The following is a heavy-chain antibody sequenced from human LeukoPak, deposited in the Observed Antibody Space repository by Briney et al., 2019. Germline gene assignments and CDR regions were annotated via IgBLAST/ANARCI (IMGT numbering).Heavy chain of an antibody. D-gene: IGHD5-18*01. CDR2: INHSGST. Sequence: SETLSLTCAVYGESFSGYYWSWIRQPPGKGLEWIGEINHSGSTNYNPSLKSRVTISVDTSKNQFSLKLSSVTAADTAVYYCARRKIQRLNRGFDYWGQGTLVTVSS. CDR1: GESFSGYY. CDR3: ARRKIQRLNRGFDY. V-gene: IGHV4-34*01. J-gene: IGHJ4*02.